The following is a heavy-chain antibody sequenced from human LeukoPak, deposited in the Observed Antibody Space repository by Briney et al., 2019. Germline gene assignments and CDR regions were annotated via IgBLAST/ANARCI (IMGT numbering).Heavy chain of an antibody. V-gene: IGHV4-34*01. CDR1: GGSCSGYY. Sequence: SETLSLTCAVYGGSCSGYYWSWIRQPPGKGLEWIGEINHSGSTNYNPSLKSRVTISVDTSKNQFSLKLSSVTAADTAVYYCARDRYDSYPMDVWGQGTTVTVSS. CDR3: ARDRYDSYPMDV. J-gene: IGHJ6*02. D-gene: IGHD3-3*01. CDR2: INHSGST.